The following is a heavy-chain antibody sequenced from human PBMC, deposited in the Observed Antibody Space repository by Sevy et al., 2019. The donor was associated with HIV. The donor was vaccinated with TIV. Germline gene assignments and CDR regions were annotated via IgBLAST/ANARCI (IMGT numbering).Heavy chain of an antibody. J-gene: IGHJ6*02. CDR2: IRGSGGST. Sequence: GGSLRLSCAASGLIFSTYAMSWVRQAPGKGLEWVSGIRGSGGSTYYADSVKGRFTISRDNSKNTLYLQMNSLRAEDTAVYYCAKDVRGDGHNSYGMDVWGQGTTVTVSS. CDR1: GLIFSTYA. CDR3: AKDVRGDGHNSYGMDV. V-gene: IGHV3-23*01. D-gene: IGHD2-8*01.